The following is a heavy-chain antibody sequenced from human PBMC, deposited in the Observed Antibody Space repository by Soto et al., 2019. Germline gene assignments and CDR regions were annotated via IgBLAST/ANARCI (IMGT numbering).Heavy chain of an antibody. D-gene: IGHD3-16*01. CDR1: ACTLSNAS. Sequence: GGSLRRSGVASACTLSNASMRLARHAPGKGRGWVGRIKSKTDGGTTDYAAPVKGSFTISRDDSKNTLYLQMNSLKTEDTAVYYCTPGDPMDYSYYYGMDVWGQGNTVTVAS. CDR3: TPGDPMDYSYYYGMDV. V-gene: IGHV3-15*01. J-gene: IGHJ6*02. CDR2: IKSKTDGGTT.